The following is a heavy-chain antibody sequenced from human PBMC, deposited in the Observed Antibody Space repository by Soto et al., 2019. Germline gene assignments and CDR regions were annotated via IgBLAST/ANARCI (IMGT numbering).Heavy chain of an antibody. CDR2: ISKDSGRAT. J-gene: IGHJ5*02. D-gene: IGHD2-2*02. CDR3: ARGYCSSTICYIWDNWFDP. CDR1: GFIFRDWF. V-gene: IGHV3-11*01. Sequence: LRLSCAASGFIFRDWFMSWIRQAPGKGLEWISYISKDSGRATRYADSVKGRFTISRDNAKNSLFLQMNNLTAADTAVYYCARGYCSSTICYIWDNWFDPWGQGTLVTVSS.